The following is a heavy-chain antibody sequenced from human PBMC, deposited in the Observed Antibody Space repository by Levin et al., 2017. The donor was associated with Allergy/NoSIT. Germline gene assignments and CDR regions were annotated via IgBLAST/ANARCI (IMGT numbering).Heavy chain of an antibody. CDR1: GGSISSSSYY. CDR3: ARHYYYGSGSYRPFDY. V-gene: IGHV4-39*01. D-gene: IGHD3-10*01. J-gene: IGHJ4*02. Sequence: PGGSLRLSCTVSGGSISSSSYYWGWIRQPPGKGLEWIGSFYYSGSTNYNPSLKSRVTISVDTSKNQFSLKLSSVTAADTAVYYCARHYYYGSGSYRPFDYWGQGTLVTVSS. CDR2: FYYSGST.